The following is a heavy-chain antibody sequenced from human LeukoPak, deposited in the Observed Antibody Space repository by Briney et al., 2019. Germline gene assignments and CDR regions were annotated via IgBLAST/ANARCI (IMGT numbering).Heavy chain of an antibody. Sequence: SVTLSLTCAVYGGSFSGYYWSWIRQPPGMGLEWIGEINHSGSTNYSSSLKCRVTISVDTSKNQFSLKLSSVTAADTAVYYCARVTGYDYVWGSYRYPKEFDYWGQGTLVTVSS. V-gene: IGHV4-34*01. CDR2: INHSGST. J-gene: IGHJ4*02. CDR1: GGSFSGYY. CDR3: ARVTGYDYVWGSYRYPKEFDY. D-gene: IGHD3-16*02.